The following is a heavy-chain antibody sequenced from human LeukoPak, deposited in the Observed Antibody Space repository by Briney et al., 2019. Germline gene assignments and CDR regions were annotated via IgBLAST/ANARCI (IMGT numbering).Heavy chain of an antibody. CDR1: RFTFSSYA. D-gene: IGHD3-3*01. J-gene: IGHJ4*02. CDR2: ISNNGIST. V-gene: IGHV3-23*01. Sequence: GGSLRLSCAASRFTFSSYAMGWVRQAPGKGLEWVSTISNNGISTYYADSVKGRFTISRDNSKNTLYLQVNGLRAEDTAVYYCAKDPEPYDFHYFDYWGQGTLVTVSS. CDR3: AKDPEPYDFHYFDY.